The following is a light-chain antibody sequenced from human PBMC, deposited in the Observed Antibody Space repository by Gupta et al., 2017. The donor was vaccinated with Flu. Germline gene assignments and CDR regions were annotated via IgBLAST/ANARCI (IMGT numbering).Light chain of an antibody. CDR1: DVEIKR. V-gene: IGLV3-21*03. Sequence: GKTARIRCRGNDVEIKRVSWYQQKPGQAPLLVVYDVSDRPSGIPDRFSGSNSGNTATLTISRVEAGDEADYYCQVWDSSSNQGVFGGGTKLTVL. CDR3: QVWDSSSNQGV. J-gene: IGLJ3*02. CDR2: DVS.